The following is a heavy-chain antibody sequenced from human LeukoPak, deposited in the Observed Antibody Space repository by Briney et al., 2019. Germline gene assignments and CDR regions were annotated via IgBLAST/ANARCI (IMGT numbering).Heavy chain of an antibody. CDR3: ARTYYDSSGPLDY. V-gene: IGHV1-69*13. Sequence: SVKVSCTASGGTFSSYAISWVRQAPGQGLEWMGGIIPIFGTANYAQKFQGRVTITADESTSTAYMELSSLRSEDTAVYYCARTYYDSSGPLDYWGQGTLVTVSS. D-gene: IGHD3-22*01. CDR1: GGTFSSYA. CDR2: IIPIFGTA. J-gene: IGHJ4*02.